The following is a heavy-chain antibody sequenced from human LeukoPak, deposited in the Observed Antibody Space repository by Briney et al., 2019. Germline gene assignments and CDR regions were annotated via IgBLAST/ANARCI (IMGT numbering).Heavy chain of an antibody. CDR2: ILHIFGTA. J-gene: IGHJ4*02. D-gene: IGHD3-22*01. Sequence: ASVKVSFKASGGTFSTYAVSWVRQAPGQGLEWMGGILHIFGTANYAQKFQGRVTITADASTSTTYMELSSLRSDDRAVYCCAIMFDSESSGYDTYFDYWRRGTKVTVSS. CDR1: GGTFSTYA. V-gene: IGHV1-69*13. CDR3: AIMFDSESSGYDTYFDY.